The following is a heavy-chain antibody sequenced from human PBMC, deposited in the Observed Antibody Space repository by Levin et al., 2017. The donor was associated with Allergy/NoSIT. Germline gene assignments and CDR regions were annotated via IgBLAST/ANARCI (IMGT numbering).Heavy chain of an antibody. J-gene: IGHJ4*02. Sequence: GASVKVSCAASGFTFSSYDMHWVRQTTGKGLEWVSGVGNAGDTYYPDSVKGRFTISRENAKNSLYLQMNSLRAGDTAVYYCARGRYCSNTSCYRNYYFDYWGQGTLVTVSS. CDR1: GFTFSSYD. V-gene: IGHV3-13*01. CDR2: VGNAGDT. CDR3: ARGRYCSNTSCYRNYYFDY. D-gene: IGHD2-2*01.